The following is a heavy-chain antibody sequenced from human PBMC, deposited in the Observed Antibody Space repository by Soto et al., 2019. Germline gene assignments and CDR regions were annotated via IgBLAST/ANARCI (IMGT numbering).Heavy chain of an antibody. CDR1: DFTFSYYW. J-gene: IGHJ3*01. D-gene: IGHD5-12*01. V-gene: IGHV3-74*03. Sequence: EVQLVESGGGLVQPGASLRLSCVASDFTFSYYWIHWVRQVPGKGLVWVSRIHNDGSSTTYADSVNGRATISGDKAKTTSYLQTASLRVESTAVYYSARGNVAASDLWGQGTMVTVSS. CDR3: ARGNVAASDL. CDR2: IHNDGSST.